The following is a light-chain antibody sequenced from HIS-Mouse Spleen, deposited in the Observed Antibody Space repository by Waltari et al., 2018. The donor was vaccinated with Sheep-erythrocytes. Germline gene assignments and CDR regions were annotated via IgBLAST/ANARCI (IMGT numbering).Light chain of an antibody. CDR2: DVS. CDR3: CSYAGSYTWV. Sequence: QSSLTQPRSVSGSPGQSVTISCTGTSSDVGGYNYVYWYQQHPGKAPKLRIYDVSKRPSGVPDRFSGSKSGNTASLTISGLQAEDEADYYCCSYAGSYTWVFGGGTKLTVL. J-gene: IGLJ3*02. CDR1: SSDVGGYNY. V-gene: IGLV2-11*01.